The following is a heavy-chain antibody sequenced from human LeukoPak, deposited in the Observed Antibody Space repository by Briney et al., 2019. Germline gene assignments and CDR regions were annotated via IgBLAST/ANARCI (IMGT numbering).Heavy chain of an antibody. Sequence: SETLSLTCTVSGGSISSYYWSWIRQPPGKGLEWIGYIYYGGSTNYNPSLKSRVTISVDTSKNQFSLKLSSVTAADTAVYYCARGARGWFGELLTPFDYWGQGTLVTVSS. J-gene: IGHJ4*02. CDR2: IYYGGST. CDR1: GGSISSYY. CDR3: ARGARGWFGELLTPFDY. D-gene: IGHD3-10*01. V-gene: IGHV4-59*01.